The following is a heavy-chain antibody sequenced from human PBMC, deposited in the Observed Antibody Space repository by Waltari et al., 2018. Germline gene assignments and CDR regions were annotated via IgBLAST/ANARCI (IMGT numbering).Heavy chain of an antibody. Sequence: QMQLVQSGPEVKKPGPSVKVSCKASGFTFTSPAVQWVRQARGQRLEWIGWIVVGSGNTNYAQKFQERVTITRDMSTSTAYMELSSLRSEDTAVYYCAAERDTAMAHWGQGTLVTVSS. CDR3: AAERDTAMAH. V-gene: IGHV1-58*01. D-gene: IGHD5-18*01. J-gene: IGHJ4*02. CDR1: GFTFTSPA. CDR2: IVVGSGNT.